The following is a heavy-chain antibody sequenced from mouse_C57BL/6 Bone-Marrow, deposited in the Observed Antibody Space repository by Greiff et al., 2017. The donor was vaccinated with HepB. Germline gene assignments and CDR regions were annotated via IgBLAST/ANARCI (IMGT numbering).Heavy chain of an antibody. V-gene: IGHV1-69*01. D-gene: IGHD2-14*01. Sequence: QVQLQQPGAELVMPGASVKLSCKASGYTFTSYWMHWVKQRPGQGLEWIGEIDPSDSYTNYNQKFKGKSTLTVDKSSSTAYMQLSSLTSEDSAVYYCARWMEYDVSFYWYFDVWGTGTTVTVSS. J-gene: IGHJ1*03. CDR2: IDPSDSYT. CDR1: GYTFTSYW. CDR3: ARWMEYDVSFYWYFDV.